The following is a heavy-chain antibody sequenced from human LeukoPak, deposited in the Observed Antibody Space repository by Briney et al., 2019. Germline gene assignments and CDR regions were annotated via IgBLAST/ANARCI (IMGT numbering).Heavy chain of an antibody. J-gene: IGHJ4*02. Sequence: SQTLSLTCAISGNIVSSNSASCNWFRQSPSRGLEWLGRTYYNSKWTNDYAESVKSRIAINPDTSKNQFSLQLNSVTPGDTAVYFCARGRYYGYVGYFDYWGQGTLVTVSS. CDR3: ARGRYYGYVGYFDY. D-gene: IGHD3-10*01. CDR2: TYYNSKWTN. CDR1: GNIVSSNSAS. V-gene: IGHV6-1*01.